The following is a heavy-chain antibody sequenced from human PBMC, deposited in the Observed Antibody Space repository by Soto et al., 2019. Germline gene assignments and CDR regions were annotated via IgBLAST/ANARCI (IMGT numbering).Heavy chain of an antibody. CDR1: GGSFSGYY. Sequence: XETLSVTFAVYGGSFSGYYCSWVRQPPGKGLEWIGEISHSGSTNYNRSLESRVTISVDTSKNQLFLKVSSLTAADTAVYYCVRALAAVQEWGQGTPVTVSS. D-gene: IGHD6-13*01. J-gene: IGHJ4*02. CDR2: ISHSGST. CDR3: VRALAAVQE. V-gene: IGHV4-34*01.